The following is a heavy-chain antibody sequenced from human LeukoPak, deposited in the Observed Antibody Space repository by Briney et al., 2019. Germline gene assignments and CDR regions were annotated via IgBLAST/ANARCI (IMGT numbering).Heavy chain of an antibody. D-gene: IGHD1-20*01. V-gene: IGHV1-58*02. CDR3: AAARRYNWNHAIDY. Sequence: SVTVSCKASGFTFTSSAMLWLRQARGQRLEWIGWIIVASGNTNYAQKLQERVTIIRDMSTSTAYMELSSLRSEDTAVSYWAAARRYNWNHAIDYWGQGTLVTVSS. CDR2: IIVASGNT. J-gene: IGHJ4*02. CDR1: GFTFTSSA.